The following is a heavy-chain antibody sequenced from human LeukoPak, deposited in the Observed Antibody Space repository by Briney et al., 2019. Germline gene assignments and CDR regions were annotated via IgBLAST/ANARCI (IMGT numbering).Heavy chain of an antibody. V-gene: IGHV3-74*01. D-gene: IGHD6-19*01. J-gene: IGHJ4*02. CDR3: ARGYTSGWYYFDY. CDR2: INSDGSST. Sequence: GGSLRLSCTASGFTFSSYAMNWVRQAPGKGLVWVSRINSDGSSTSYADSVKGRFTISRDNAKNTLYLQMNSLRAEDTAVYYCARGYTSGWYYFDYWGQGTLVTVSS. CDR1: GFTFSSYA.